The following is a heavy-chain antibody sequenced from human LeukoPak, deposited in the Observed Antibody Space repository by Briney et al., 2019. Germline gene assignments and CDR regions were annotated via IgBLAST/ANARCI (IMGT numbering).Heavy chain of an antibody. Sequence: GGSLRLSCAASGFTFTAYAMSGVRQAPGKGLEWVSTISDRCDSTYYADSVKGRFTIPRDNSKDTVFLQLNSLRVEDKDLYYCTKGTIELGVWGQGTTVTVSS. CDR3: TKGTIELGV. D-gene: IGHD4/OR15-4a*01. CDR2: ISDRCDST. V-gene: IGHV3-23*01. J-gene: IGHJ6*02. CDR1: GFTFTAYA.